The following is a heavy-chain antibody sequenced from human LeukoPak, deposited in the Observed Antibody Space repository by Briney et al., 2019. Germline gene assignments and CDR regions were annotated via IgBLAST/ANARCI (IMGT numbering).Heavy chain of an antibody. CDR2: INPSGGST. Sequence: ASVKVSCKASGYTFTSYYMHWVRQAPGQGLEWMGIINPSGGSTSYAQKFRGRVTMTRDTSTSTVYMELSSLRSEDTAVYYCARESRVGYGDYGNWFDPWGQGTLVTVSS. CDR3: ARESRVGYGDYGNWFDP. V-gene: IGHV1-46*01. D-gene: IGHD4-17*01. CDR1: GYTFTSYY. J-gene: IGHJ5*02.